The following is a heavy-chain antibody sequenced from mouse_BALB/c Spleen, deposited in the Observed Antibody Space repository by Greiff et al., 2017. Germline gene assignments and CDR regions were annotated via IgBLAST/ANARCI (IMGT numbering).Heavy chain of an antibody. Sequence: EVQRVESGPGLVKPSQSLSLTCTVTGYSITSDYAWNWIRQFPGNKLEWMGYISYSGSTSYNPSLKSRISITRDTSKNQFFLQLNSVTTEDTATYYCATWYDEGAMDYWGQGTSVTVSS. V-gene: IGHV3-2*02. CDR2: ISYSGST. CDR3: ATWYDEGAMDY. D-gene: IGHD2-14*01. J-gene: IGHJ4*01. CDR1: GYSITSDYA.